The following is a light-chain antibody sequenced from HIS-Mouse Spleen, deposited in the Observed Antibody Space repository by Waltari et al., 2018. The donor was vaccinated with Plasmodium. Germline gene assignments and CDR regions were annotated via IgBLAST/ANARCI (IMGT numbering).Light chain of an antibody. J-gene: IGKJ3*01. CDR2: GAS. CDR1: QSVSSN. Sequence: EIVMTQSPATLSVSPGARSTRSCTASQSVSSNLAWYQQTPGQAPRLLIYGASTRATGIPARFSGSGSGTEFTLTISSLQSEDFAVYYCQQYNNWSFTFGPGTKVDIK. V-gene: IGKV3-15*01. CDR3: QQYNNWSFT.